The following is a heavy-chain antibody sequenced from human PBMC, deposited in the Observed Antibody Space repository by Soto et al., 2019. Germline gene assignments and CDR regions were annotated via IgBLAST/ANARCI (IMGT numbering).Heavy chain of an antibody. J-gene: IGHJ6*03. V-gene: IGHV1-8*01. Sequence: ASVKVSCKASGYTFTSYDINWVRQATGQGLEWMGWMNPNSDNTGYAQKFQGRVTMTRNTSISTAYMELSSMRSEDTAVYYCAREIGNTMVRGGFSYYYYYMDVWGKGTTVTVSS. D-gene: IGHD3-10*01. CDR1: GYTFTSYD. CDR3: AREIGNTMVRGGFSYYYYYMDV. CDR2: MNPNSDNT.